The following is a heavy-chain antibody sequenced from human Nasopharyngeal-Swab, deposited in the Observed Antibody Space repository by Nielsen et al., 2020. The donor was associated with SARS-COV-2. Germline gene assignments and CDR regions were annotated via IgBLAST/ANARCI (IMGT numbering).Heavy chain of an antibody. D-gene: IGHD5-12*01. CDR1: GYTFTSYG. CDR2: ISAYNGNT. CDR3: ARGVFWSRLRLGGLDY. J-gene: IGHJ4*02. Sequence: ASVKVSCKASGYTFTSYGISWVRQAPGQGLEWMGWISAYNGNTNYAQKLQGRVTMTTDTSTSTAYMELSSLRSEDTAVYYCARGVFWSRLRLGGLDYWGQGTLVTVSP. V-gene: IGHV1-18*01.